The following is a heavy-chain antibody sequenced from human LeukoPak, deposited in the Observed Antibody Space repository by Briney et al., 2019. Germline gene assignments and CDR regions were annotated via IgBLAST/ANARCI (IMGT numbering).Heavy chain of an antibody. J-gene: IGHJ4*02. Sequence: GGSLRLSCAASGFTFSSYSMNWVRQAPGKGVEWISYISSSSTIWYADSVKGRFTISIDNAKNSLYLQMNSLRAEDTAVFYCVRDHLYGFDYWGQGTLVTVSS. D-gene: IGHD4-17*01. V-gene: IGHV3-48*01. CDR2: ISSSSTI. CDR3: VRDHLYGFDY. CDR1: GFTFSSYS.